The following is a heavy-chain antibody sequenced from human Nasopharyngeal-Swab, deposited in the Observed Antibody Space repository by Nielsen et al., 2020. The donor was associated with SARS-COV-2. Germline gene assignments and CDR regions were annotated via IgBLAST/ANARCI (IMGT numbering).Heavy chain of an antibody. J-gene: IGHJ4*02. V-gene: IGHV3-23*01. CDR2: ISGSGHRT. D-gene: IGHD3-3*01. Sequence: GGSLRLSCVASGFTFSGCAMTWVRQAPGKGLQWLSTISGSGHRTYYADSVKGRFTISRDNSQNTLYLQMNSLRAEDTAVYYCAKDFRHNYDYWSGYFTNWGQGTLVTVSS. CDR3: AKDFRHNYDYWSGYFTN. CDR1: GFTFSGCA.